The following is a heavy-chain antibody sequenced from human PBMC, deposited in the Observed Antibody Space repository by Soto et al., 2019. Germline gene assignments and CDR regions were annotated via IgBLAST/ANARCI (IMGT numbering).Heavy chain of an antibody. CDR3: AAGIEQLWFGELGYYYYYYMDV. CDR1: SGSISSSNW. Sequence: SETLSLTCAVSSGSISSSNWWSWVRQPPGKGLEWIGEIYHSGSTNYNPSLKSRVTISVDKSKNQFSLKLSSVTAADTAVYYCAAGIEQLWFGELGYYYYYYMDVWGKGTTVTVSS. V-gene: IGHV4-4*02. J-gene: IGHJ6*03. D-gene: IGHD3-10*01. CDR2: IYHSGST.